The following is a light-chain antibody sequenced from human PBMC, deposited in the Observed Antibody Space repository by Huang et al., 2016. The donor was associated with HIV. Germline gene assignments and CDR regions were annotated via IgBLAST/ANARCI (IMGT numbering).Light chain of an antibody. CDR2: GVS. V-gene: IGKV3-20*01. CDR3: QHYGRSPRYT. CDR1: QSVSSSY. Sequence: EIVLTQSPGTLSLSPGERATLSCRASQSVSSSYLAWYQQKPGQAPRPRIYGVSSRATGIPDRFSGSGSGTDFTLTISRLEPEDFAVYYCQHYGRSPRYTFGQGTKLEIK. J-gene: IGKJ2*01.